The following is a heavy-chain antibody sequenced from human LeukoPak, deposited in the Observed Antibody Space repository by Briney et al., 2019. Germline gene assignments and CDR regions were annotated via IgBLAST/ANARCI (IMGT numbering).Heavy chain of an antibody. J-gene: IGHJ3*01. CDR3: VRTSIAPRTQDYYAYDL. V-gene: IGHV1-8*01. CDR2: VNPNSANT. CDR1: GYSFTSYD. Sequence: ASVKVSCKASGYSFTSYDINWVRQATGQGLEWMGWVNPNSANTGYAQKFQGRVAMTMSTSISTAYMELSSLSSEDSAVYYCVRTSIAPRTQDYYAYDLWGQGTRVTVSS. D-gene: IGHD6-6*01.